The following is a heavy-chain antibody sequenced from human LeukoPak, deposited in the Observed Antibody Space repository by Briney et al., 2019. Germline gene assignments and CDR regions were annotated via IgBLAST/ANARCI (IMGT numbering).Heavy chain of an antibody. J-gene: IGHJ4*02. CDR3: ARDLSVGSKPDLGFDY. CDR2: ISGSGAST. Sequence: GGSLRLSCAASGFTFSSYAMKWVRQAPGKGLEWVSTISGSGASTYYADSVKGRFTISRDNSQNTVYLQMNSLRAEDTAVYYCARDLSVGSKPDLGFDYWGQGTLVTVSS. D-gene: IGHD1-26*01. V-gene: IGHV3-23*01. CDR1: GFTFSSYA.